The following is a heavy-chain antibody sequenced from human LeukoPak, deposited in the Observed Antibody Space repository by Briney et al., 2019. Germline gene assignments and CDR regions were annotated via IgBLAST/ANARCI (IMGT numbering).Heavy chain of an antibody. J-gene: IGHJ4*02. CDR1: GFTFGDYA. Sequence: GGSLRLSCTASGFTFGDYAMSWFRQAPGKGLEWVGFIRAKTYGGTTQYAASVKDRFTISRDDSKSIAYLQMDSLKTEDTAVYYCARVDYGGNAGGFWGQGTLVTVSS. CDR2: IRAKTYGGTT. CDR3: ARVDYGGNAGGF. V-gene: IGHV3-49*03. D-gene: IGHD4-23*01.